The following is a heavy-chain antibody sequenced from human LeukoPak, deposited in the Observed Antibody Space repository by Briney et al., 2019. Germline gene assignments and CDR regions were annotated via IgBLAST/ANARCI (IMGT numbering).Heavy chain of an antibody. CDR1: GGSTSSYY. V-gene: IGHV4-59*01. J-gene: IGHJ6*02. CDR2: IYYSGST. CDR3: ARGRETYYDFWSGKKSGYYYGMDA. Sequence: SETLSLTCTVSGGSTSSYYWSWIRQPPGKGLEWIGYIYYSGSTNYNPSLKSRVTISVDTSKNQFSLKLSSVTAADTAVYYCARGRETYYDFWSGKKSGYYYGMDAWGQGTTVTVSS. D-gene: IGHD3-3*01.